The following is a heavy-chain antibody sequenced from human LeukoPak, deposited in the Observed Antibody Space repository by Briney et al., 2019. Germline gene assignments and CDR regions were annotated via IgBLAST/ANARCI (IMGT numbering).Heavy chain of an antibody. CDR3: ARPKGIAAAGTRWFDP. CDR1: GYTFTSYD. CDR2: MNPNSGNT. Sequence: ASVKVSCKASGYTFTSYDINWVRQATGQGLEWMGWMNPNSGNTGYAQKFQGRVTMTRNTSISTAYMELSSLRSEDTAVYYCARPKGIAAAGTRWFDPWGQGTLVTVSS. V-gene: IGHV1-8*01. J-gene: IGHJ5*02. D-gene: IGHD6-13*01.